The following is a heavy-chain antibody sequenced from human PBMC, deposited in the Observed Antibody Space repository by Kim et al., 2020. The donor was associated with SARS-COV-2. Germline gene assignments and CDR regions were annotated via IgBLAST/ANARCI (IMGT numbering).Heavy chain of an antibody. D-gene: IGHD3-22*01. CDR1: GYSFTSYW. V-gene: IGHV5-10-1*01. Sequence: GESLKISCKGSGYSFTSYWISWVRQMPGKGLEWMGRIDPSDSYTNYSPSFQGHVTISADKSISTAYLQWSSLKASDTAMYYCARLRMYYYDSSGYSDFDYWGLGTLVTVSS. CDR3: ARLRMYYYDSSGYSDFDY. J-gene: IGHJ4*02. CDR2: IDPSDSYT.